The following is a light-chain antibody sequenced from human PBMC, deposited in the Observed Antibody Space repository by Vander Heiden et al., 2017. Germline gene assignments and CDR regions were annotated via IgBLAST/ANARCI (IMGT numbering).Light chain of an antibody. CDR3: QQYYSTPLT. CDR1: QSVLYSSNNKNY. Sequence: IVMTPSPDSLAGSRGARATINCKASQSVLYSSNNKNYLAWYQQKPGQPPKLLIYGASTRESGVPDRFSGSGSGTDFTLTISSLQAEDVAVYYCQQYYSTPLTFGGGTKVEIK. CDR2: GAS. V-gene: IGKV4-1*01. J-gene: IGKJ4*01.